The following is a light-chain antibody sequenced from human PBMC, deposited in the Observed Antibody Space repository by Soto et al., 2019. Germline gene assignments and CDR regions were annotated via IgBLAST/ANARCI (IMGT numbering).Light chain of an antibody. J-gene: IGLJ2*01. CDR2: DVS. V-gene: IGLV2-14*01. Sequence: QSALTQPASVSGSPGQSITISCTGTSSDVGGYNYVSWYQQHPGKAPKLMIYDVSNRPSGVSNRFSGSESGNTASLTISGHQAEDEADYYCSSYTSSSSLVVFGGGTKLTVL. CDR1: SSDVGGYNY. CDR3: SSYTSSSSLVV.